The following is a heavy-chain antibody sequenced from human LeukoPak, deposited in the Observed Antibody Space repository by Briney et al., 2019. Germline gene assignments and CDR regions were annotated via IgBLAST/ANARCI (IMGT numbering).Heavy chain of an antibody. CDR1: GFPFSGYS. D-gene: IGHD4/OR15-4a*01. Sequence: PGGSLRLSCAGSGFPFSGYSMNWVRQTPGKGLEWVSSMSILSGITYYAESVKGRFTVSRDNAKNLLHLQMNSLRVEDTAIYYCARDRDDYPYYWGQGTLVTVSS. CDR3: ARDRDDYPYY. J-gene: IGHJ4*02. CDR2: MSILSGIT. V-gene: IGHV3-21*01.